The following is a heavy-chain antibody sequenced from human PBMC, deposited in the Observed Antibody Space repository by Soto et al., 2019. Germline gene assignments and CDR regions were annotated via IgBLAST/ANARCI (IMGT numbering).Heavy chain of an antibody. CDR2: IYYSGST. V-gene: IGHV4-31*03. J-gene: IGHJ4*02. CDR3: ARGVTMVRGVIHTPYFDY. Sequence: PSETLSLTCTVSGGSVSSGGYYWSWIRQHPGKGLEWIGYIYYSGSTYYNPSLKSRVTISVDTSKNQFSLKLSSVNAADTAVYYCARGVTMVRGVIHTPYFDYWGQETLVTVSS. CDR1: GGSVSSGGYY. D-gene: IGHD3-10*01.